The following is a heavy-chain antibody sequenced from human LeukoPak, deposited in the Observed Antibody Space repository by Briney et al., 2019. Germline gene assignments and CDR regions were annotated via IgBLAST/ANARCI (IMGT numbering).Heavy chain of an antibody. CDR2: INPNSGGT. CDR1: GYTFTGYY. Sequence: ASVKVSCKASGYTFTGYYIHWVRQAPGQGLEWMGWINPNSGGTNYAQKFQGRVTMTRDTSISTAYMELSRLRSDDTAVYYCARVLQYCSGGSCYSGVVRAFDIWGQGTMVTVSS. D-gene: IGHD2-15*01. J-gene: IGHJ3*02. V-gene: IGHV1-2*02. CDR3: ARVLQYCSGGSCYSGVVRAFDI.